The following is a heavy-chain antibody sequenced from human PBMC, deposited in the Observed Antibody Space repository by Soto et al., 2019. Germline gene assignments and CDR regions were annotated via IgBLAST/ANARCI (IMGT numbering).Heavy chain of an antibody. CDR2: INHSGST. CDR1: GGSFSGYY. CDR3: ARGVGDCSGGSCYHLANYYGMDV. V-gene: IGHV4-34*01. Sequence: ASETLSLTCAVYGGSFSGYYWSWIRQPPGKGLEWIGEINHSGSTNYNPSLKSRVTISVDTSKNQFSLKLSSVTAADTAVYYCARGVGDCSGGSCYHLANYYGMDVWGQGTTVTVSS. D-gene: IGHD2-15*01. J-gene: IGHJ6*02.